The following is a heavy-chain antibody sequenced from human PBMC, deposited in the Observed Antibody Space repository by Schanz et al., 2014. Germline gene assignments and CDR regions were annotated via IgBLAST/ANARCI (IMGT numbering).Heavy chain of an antibody. CDR1: GITLSGYG. D-gene: IGHD2-21*01. Sequence: QVQLVESGGGVVQPGRSLRLSCAASGITLSGYGLHWVRQAPGKGLEWVGFISFDGRNTGYAHSVKGRFTISRDNAKETLYLQMNSLRTDDTAQYFCAKDSGDCSGDLCDYYFDIWGQGTLVIVSS. J-gene: IGHJ4*02. CDR3: AKDSGDCSGDLCDYYFDI. V-gene: IGHV3-30*18. CDR2: ISFDGRNT.